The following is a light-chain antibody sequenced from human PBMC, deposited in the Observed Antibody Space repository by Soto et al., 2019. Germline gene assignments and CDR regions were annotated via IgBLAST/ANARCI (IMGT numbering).Light chain of an antibody. V-gene: IGKV3-20*01. CDR2: GAS. Sequence: IVLTQSPGTLSLSPGERATLSCRASQSVSSSYLAWYQQKPGQAPRLLIYGASSRATGIPDRFSGSGSGIDFTLTISRLEPEDFAVYYCQQFGGSPRYTFGQGTKLEI. J-gene: IGKJ2*01. CDR1: QSVSSSY. CDR3: QQFGGSPRYT.